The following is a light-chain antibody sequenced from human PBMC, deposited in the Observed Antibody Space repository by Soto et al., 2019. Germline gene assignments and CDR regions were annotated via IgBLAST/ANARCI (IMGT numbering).Light chain of an antibody. V-gene: IGKV1-5*03. Sequence: DIQMTHSPSTLSASVGDRVTITCRARQNIVNWLAWYQQKPGKAPNLLIYKTSTLQRGVPSRFSGSGSGTEFTLTISSLQPDDFATYYCQQYDSHPMYTFGQGTKVDIK. CDR3: QQYDSHPMYT. CDR1: QNIVNW. J-gene: IGKJ2*01. CDR2: KTS.